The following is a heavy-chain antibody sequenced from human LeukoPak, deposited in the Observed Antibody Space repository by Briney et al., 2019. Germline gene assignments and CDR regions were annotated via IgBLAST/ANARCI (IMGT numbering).Heavy chain of an antibody. Sequence: SETLSLTCTLAGGSISSYDWSWIRQPPGKGLEWIAYVNYSGSTNYNPSPKNGLNLSVDTSKHRFSLKLSSVTAADTAVYHCASSPRLTASWFLFGSWGHGTLVTVSS. CDR1: GGSISSYD. V-gene: IGHV4-59*08. CDR2: VNYSGST. D-gene: IGHD6-13*01. J-gene: IGHJ5*01. CDR3: ASSPRLTASWFLFGS.